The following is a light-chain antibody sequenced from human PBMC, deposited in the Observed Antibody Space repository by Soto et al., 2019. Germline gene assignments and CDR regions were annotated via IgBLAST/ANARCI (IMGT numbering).Light chain of an antibody. CDR2: STN. CDR1: SGSASTSHY. J-gene: IGLJ2*01. Sequence: QTVVTQEPSFSVSPGGTVTLTCGLSSGSASTSHYPSCYQQTPGQAPRTLIYSTNIRSSRVPDRFSGSILANKAALTITGAQAYDDSDYYCVLYMGSGIVVFGGGTKLTVL. V-gene: IGLV8-61*01. CDR3: VLYMGSGIVV.